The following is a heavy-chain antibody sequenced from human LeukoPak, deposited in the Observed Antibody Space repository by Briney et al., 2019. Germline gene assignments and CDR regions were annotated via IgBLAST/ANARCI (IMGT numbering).Heavy chain of an antibody. CDR2: ISSSGSTI. Sequence: GGSLRLSCAASGFTFSSYEMNWVRQAPGKGLEWVSYISSSGSTIYYADSVKGRFTISRDNAKNSLYLQMNSLRAEDTAVYYCARDSTYYYGSGSGYWGQGTLVTVSS. D-gene: IGHD3-10*01. CDR3: ARDSTYYYGSGSGY. V-gene: IGHV3-48*03. J-gene: IGHJ4*02. CDR1: GFTFSSYE.